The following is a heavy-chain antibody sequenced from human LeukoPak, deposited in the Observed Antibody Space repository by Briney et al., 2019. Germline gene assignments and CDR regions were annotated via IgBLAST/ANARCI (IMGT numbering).Heavy chain of an antibody. CDR3: AKQLGYCSDGSCYFPY. V-gene: IGHV3-23*01. D-gene: IGHD2-15*01. CDR1: GFTFSTCA. Sequence: GGSLRLSCAASGFTFSTCAMSWVRQAPGKGLEWVSAISNNGGYTYYADSVQGRFTISRDNSKSTLCLQMNSLRAEDTAVYYCAKQLGYCSDGSCYFPYWGQGTLVPSPQ. J-gene: IGHJ4*02. CDR2: ISNNGGYT.